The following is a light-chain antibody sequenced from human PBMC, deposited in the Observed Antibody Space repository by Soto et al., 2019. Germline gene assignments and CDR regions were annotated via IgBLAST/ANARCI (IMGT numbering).Light chain of an antibody. Sequence: QSALTQPRSVSGSPGQSVTISCTGTGSDVGGYNYVSWYQQHPGKAPKVMIYDVSERPSGVPDRFSGSKSGNTASLTISGLQAEDEADYYCCSYAGSPRDVLGTGTKLTVL. V-gene: IGLV2-11*01. CDR1: GSDVGGYNY. CDR3: CSYAGSPRDV. J-gene: IGLJ1*01. CDR2: DVS.